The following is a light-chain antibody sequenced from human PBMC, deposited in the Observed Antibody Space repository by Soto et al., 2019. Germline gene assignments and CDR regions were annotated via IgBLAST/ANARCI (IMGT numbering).Light chain of an antibody. V-gene: IGLV2-14*01. J-gene: IGLJ1*01. CDR3: SSYSSGTKGV. CDR2: DVS. Sequence: QSALTQPASVSGSPGQSITISCTGTSSDVGGYDSVSWYQQHPGNAPKLIIYDVSYRPSGVSNRFSASKSGNTASLTISGLQAEDEADYYCSSYSSGTKGVFGTGTKLTVL. CDR1: SSDVGGYDS.